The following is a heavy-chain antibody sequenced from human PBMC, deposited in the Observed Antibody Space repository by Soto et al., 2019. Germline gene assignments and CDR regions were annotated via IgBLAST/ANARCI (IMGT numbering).Heavy chain of an antibody. D-gene: IGHD5-12*01. J-gene: IGHJ5*02. V-gene: IGHV1-69*15. CDR3: AKDGGADGYFGNWLDP. CDR2: IIPIFGTT. CDR1: GGTFSNYA. Sequence: QVHLVQSGAEVKKPGSSVNVSCKVSGGTFSNYAITWVRQAPGQGLEWVGRIIPIFGTTNVAQKFQGRVTITADESTTTAYMELSGLRSDDTAVYYCAKDGGADGYFGNWLDPWGQGTLVTVSS.